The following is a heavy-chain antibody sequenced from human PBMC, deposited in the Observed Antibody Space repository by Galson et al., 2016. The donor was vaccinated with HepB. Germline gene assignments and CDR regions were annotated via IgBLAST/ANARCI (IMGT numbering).Heavy chain of an antibody. CDR3: ARLSLYYFGSGSHKGDV. CDR1: NGSISSYH. D-gene: IGHD3-10*01. V-gene: IGHV4-59*08. J-gene: IGHJ6*02. CDR2: IFYSGST. Sequence: ETLSLTCIVSNGSISSYHWSWIRQPPGKGLEWIGYIFYSGSTNYNPTLKSRVTISQDTSKNQFSLNLSSVTAADTAVYYCARLSLYYFGSGSHKGDVWGQGTTVTVSS.